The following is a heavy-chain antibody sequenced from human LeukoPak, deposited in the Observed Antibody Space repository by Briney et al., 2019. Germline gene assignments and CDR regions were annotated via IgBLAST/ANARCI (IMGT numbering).Heavy chain of an antibody. V-gene: IGHV3-48*03. J-gene: IGHJ5*02. CDR1: GFTFSSYE. D-gene: IGHD6-19*01. CDR2: ISSSGSTI. Sequence: GGSLRLSCAASGFTFSSYEMNWVRQAPGKGLEWVSYISSSGSTIYYADSVKGRFTISRGNAKNSLYLQMNSLRAEDTAVYYCARVAYSSGSTWGQGTLVTVSS. CDR3: ARVAYSSGST.